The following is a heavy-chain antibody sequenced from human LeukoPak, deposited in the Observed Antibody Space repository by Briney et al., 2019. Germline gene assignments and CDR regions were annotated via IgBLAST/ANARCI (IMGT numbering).Heavy chain of an antibody. CDR3: ARVYNWNSSGLGAPRD. CDR1: GVSISSNLW. D-gene: IGHD1-7*01. Sequence: SGTLSLTCAVSGVSISSNLWWTWVRQPPGKGLEWIAEIHHSGSINYNPSLKSRVTISVDTSKNQFSLKLSSVTTADTAVYYCARVYNWNSSGLGAPRDWGRGTLVTVSS. J-gene: IGHJ4*02. CDR2: IHHSGSI. V-gene: IGHV4-4*02.